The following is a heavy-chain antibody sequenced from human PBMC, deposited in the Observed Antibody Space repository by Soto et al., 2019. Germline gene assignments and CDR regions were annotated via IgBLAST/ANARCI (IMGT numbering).Heavy chain of an antibody. Sequence: QVQLVQSGAEVKKPGSSVKVSCKASVGTFSSYTISWVRQAPGQGLEWMGRIIPILGIANYAQKFQGRVTITEDKSTSTAYMELSRLRSEDTAVYYCARAPHYYDSSGTVDYWGQGTLVTVSS. CDR1: VGTFSSYT. CDR2: IIPILGIA. D-gene: IGHD3-22*01. V-gene: IGHV1-69*02. CDR3: ARAPHYYDSSGTVDY. J-gene: IGHJ4*02.